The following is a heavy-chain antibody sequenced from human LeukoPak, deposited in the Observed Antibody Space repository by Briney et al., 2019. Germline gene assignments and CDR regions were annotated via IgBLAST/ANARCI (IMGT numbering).Heavy chain of an antibody. J-gene: IGHJ2*01. Sequence: PSETLSLTCAVYGGSFSGYYWSWIRQPPGKGLEWIGEINHSGSTNYNPSLKSRVTISVDTSKNQFSLKLSSVTAADTAVYYCARYGDPTKGWYFDLWGRGTLVTVSS. CDR1: GGSFSGYY. CDR2: INHSGST. D-gene: IGHD4-17*01. CDR3: ARYGDPTKGWYFDL. V-gene: IGHV4-34*01.